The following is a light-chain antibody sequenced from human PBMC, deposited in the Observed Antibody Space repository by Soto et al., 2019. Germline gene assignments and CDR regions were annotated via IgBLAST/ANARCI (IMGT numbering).Light chain of an antibody. CDR2: AAS. CDR3: QQLKSYPPIT. Sequence: IQLTEYPSSVSPSVGDTVTITCRESQGISSYLAWYQTTPGKAHKLMIYAASTLQSGVPSRFRGSGSGTEFTLTISSLQPEDFATYYCQQLKSYPPITFGQGTRLEIK. CDR1: QGISSY. V-gene: IGKV1-9*01. J-gene: IGKJ5*01.